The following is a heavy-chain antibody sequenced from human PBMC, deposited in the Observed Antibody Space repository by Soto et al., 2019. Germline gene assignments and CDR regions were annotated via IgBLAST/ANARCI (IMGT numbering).Heavy chain of an antibody. CDR3: ASAEYSSPDY. V-gene: IGHV1-46*01. CDR1: GSTFPSHY. Sequence: GASETVPCQQSGSTFPSHYMHRVRQAPGQGLEWMGIINPSGGSTSYAQKFQGRVTMTRDTSTSTVYMELSSLRSEDTAVYYCASAEYSSPDYWGQGTLVTVSS. J-gene: IGHJ4*02. CDR2: INPSGGST. D-gene: IGHD6-6*01.